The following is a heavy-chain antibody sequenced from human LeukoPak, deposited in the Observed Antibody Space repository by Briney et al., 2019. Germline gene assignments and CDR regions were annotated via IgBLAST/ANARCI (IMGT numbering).Heavy chain of an antibody. CDR1: GYTFTDYY. V-gene: IGHV1-2*02. CDR2: VNPRDGGT. CDR3: AREGNGLLSKDLDY. D-gene: IGHD2-15*01. J-gene: IGHJ4*02. Sequence: ASVKVSCKGSGYTFTDYYLHWVRQAPGQGLEWVGYVNPRDGGTSSPPNFRGRVTMTTDASSSTVYMELSRLTSDDTAIYYCAREGNGLLSKDLDYWGQGTLVTVSS.